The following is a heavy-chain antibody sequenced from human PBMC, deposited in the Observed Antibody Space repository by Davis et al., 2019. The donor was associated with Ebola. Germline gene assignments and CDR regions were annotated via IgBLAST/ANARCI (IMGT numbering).Heavy chain of an antibody. CDR2: IYYSGST. Sequence: MPSETLSLTCAVYGGSFSGYYWSWIRQPPGKGLEWIGSIYYSGSTYYNPSLKSRVTISVDTSKNQFSLKLSSVTAADTAVYYCARAEDVVVAFDYWGQGTLVTVSS. CDR3: ARAEDVVVAFDY. CDR1: GGSFSGYY. J-gene: IGHJ4*02. D-gene: IGHD2-2*01. V-gene: IGHV4-34*01.